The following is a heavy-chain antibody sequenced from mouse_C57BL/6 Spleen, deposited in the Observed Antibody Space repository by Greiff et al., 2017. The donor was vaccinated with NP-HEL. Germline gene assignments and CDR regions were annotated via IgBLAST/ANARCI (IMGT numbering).Heavy chain of an antibody. V-gene: IGHV1-39*01. CDR2: INPNYGTT. CDR3: AREGDYDGWYFDD. Sequence: EVQLQQSGPELVKPGASVKISCKASGYSFTDYYMNWVKQSNGKSLEWIGVINPNYGTTSYNQKFKGKATLTVDQSSSTAYMQRNSLTSEDSAVYYCAREGDYDGWYFDDWGTGTTVTVSS. CDR1: GYSFTDYY. D-gene: IGHD2-4*01. J-gene: IGHJ1*03.